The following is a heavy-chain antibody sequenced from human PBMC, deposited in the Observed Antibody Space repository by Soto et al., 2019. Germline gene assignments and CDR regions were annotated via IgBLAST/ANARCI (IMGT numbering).Heavy chain of an antibody. CDR1: GYTFRNYG. CDR2: ISAYDGHS. J-gene: IGHJ5*02. CDR3: ARDEGFLRS. D-gene: IGHD3-3*01. V-gene: IGHV1-18*01. Sequence: QAQLVQSGAEMKKPGASVKVSCKASGYTFRNYGITWVRQAPGHGLEWMGWISAYDGHSNYAQNLQGRVTMTTDTSTNTAYMELRSLRSDDTAVYYCARDEGFLRSWGQGTLVAVSS.